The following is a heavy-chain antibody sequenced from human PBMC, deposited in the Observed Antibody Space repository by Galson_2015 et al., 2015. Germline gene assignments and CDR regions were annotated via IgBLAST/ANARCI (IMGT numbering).Heavy chain of an antibody. Sequence: IYYADTVKGRFTISRDNARNSLYLQMNGLRAEDTAVYYCARAYCSGGSCYLEKPSYYFDYWGQGTLVTVSS. CDR3: ARAYCSGGSCYLEKPSYYFDY. CDR2: I. J-gene: IGHJ4*02. V-gene: IGHV3-21*01. D-gene: IGHD2-15*01.